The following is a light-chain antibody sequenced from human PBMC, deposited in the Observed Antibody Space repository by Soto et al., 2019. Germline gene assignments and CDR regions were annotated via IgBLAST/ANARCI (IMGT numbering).Light chain of an antibody. Sequence: DIQMTQSPSSLSASVGDRVTITCQASQDISNYLNWYQQKPGKAPKLLIYDASNLETGVPSRFSGSGSGTDFTFTISSLQPEDIATYYCHQYDNLPPKTFGQGTKLEIK. CDR3: HQYDNLPPKT. CDR1: QDISNY. CDR2: DAS. V-gene: IGKV1-33*01. J-gene: IGKJ2*01.